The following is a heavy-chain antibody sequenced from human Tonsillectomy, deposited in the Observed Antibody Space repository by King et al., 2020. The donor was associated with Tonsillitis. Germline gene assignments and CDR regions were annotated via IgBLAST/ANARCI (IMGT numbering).Heavy chain of an antibody. CDR1: GFTFSIYN. Sequence: VQLVESGGGLVKPGGSLRLSCAASGFTFSIYNMNWVRQAPGKGLEWVSSISSSSSYIYYTDSVKGRFTISRDNAKNSLYLQMNSLRAEDTAVYYYARDYDILTGYYPYYYYGMDVWGQGTTVTVSS. CDR2: ISSSSSYI. J-gene: IGHJ6*02. CDR3: ARDYDILTGYYPYYYYGMDV. V-gene: IGHV3-21*01. D-gene: IGHD3-9*01.